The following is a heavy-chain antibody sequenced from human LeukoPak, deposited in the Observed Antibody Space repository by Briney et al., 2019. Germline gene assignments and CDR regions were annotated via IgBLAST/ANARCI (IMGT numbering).Heavy chain of an antibody. Sequence: SVKVSCKASGGTFSSYAISWVRQAPGQGLEWMGRIIPILGTANYAQKFQGRVTITTDESTSTAYMELSSLRSEDTAVYYCARDQYSSGWYGDYWGQGTLVTVSS. CDR3: ARDQYSSGWYGDY. V-gene: IGHV1-69*11. D-gene: IGHD6-19*01. J-gene: IGHJ4*02. CDR1: GGTFSSYA. CDR2: IIPILGTA.